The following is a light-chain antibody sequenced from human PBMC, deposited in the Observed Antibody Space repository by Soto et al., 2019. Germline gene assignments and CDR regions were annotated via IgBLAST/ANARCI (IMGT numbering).Light chain of an antibody. CDR2: EVS. J-gene: IGLJ2*01. CDR1: SSDVGVYNY. V-gene: IGLV2-8*01. Sequence: QSALTQPPSASGSPGQSVTISCTGTSSDVGVYNYVSWYQQHPGKAPKLMIYEVSKRPSGLPDRFSGSKSGNTASLTVSGLQAEDEADYYCSSFAGNNNLVFGGGTKLTVL. CDR3: SSFAGNNNLV.